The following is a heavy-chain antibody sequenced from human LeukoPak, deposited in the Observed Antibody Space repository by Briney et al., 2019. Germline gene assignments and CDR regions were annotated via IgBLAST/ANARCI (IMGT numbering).Heavy chain of an antibody. D-gene: IGHD5-18*01. Sequence: SETLSFTCAVYGGSFSGYYWSWIRQPPGKGLEWIGEINHSGSTNYNPSLKSRVTISVDTSKNQFSLKLSSVTAADTAVYYCARCGYSYGSYYFDYWGQGTLVTVSS. V-gene: IGHV4-34*01. CDR2: INHSGST. CDR1: GGSFSGYY. J-gene: IGHJ4*02. CDR3: ARCGYSYGSYYFDY.